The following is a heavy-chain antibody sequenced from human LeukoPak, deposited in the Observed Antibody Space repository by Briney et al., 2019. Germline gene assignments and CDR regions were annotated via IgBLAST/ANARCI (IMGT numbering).Heavy chain of an antibody. CDR2: MSLNSGSI. J-gene: IGHJ6*02. D-gene: IGHD3-10*01. CDR3: AKDRGLGTARRITMVRGVIRYYYYGMDV. Sequence: GGSLRLSCAASGFTFDDYAMHWVRQAPGKGLEWVSGMSLNSGSIGYADSVKGRFTISRDNAKNSLYLQMNSLRAEDTALYYCAKDRGLGTARRITMVRGVIRYYYYGMDVWGQGTTVTVSS. V-gene: IGHV3-9*01. CDR1: GFTFDDYA.